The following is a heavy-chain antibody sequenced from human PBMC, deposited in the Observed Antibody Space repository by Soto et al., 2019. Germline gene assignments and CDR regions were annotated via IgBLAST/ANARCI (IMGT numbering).Heavy chain of an antibody. CDR3: AKGQGFNAYYYGMDV. V-gene: IGHV3-23*01. J-gene: IGHJ6*02. CDR2: ISGGGAST. Sequence: EVQLSESGGGLVQPGGSLRLSCAVSGFSFAGYAMSWVRQAPGKGLEWVSGISGGGASTYYAGSVKGRFTISRDNSGYTVYLQMNSLIAEDTAVYYCAKGQGFNAYYYGMDVWGQGTAVTVSS. CDR1: GFSFAGYA.